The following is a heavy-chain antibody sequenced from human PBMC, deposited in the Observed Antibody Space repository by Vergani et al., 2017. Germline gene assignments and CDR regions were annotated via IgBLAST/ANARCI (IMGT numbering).Heavy chain of an antibody. V-gene: IGHV1-69*01. J-gene: IGHJ4*02. Sequence: QVQLVQSGAEVKKPGSSVKVSCKASGGTFSSYAISWVRQAPGQGLEWMGGIIPIFGTANSTQKFQGRVTITADESTSTAYMELSSLRSEDTAVYYFAGGKKAAMVTYYFDYWGQGTLVTVSS. CDR2: IIPIFGTA. CDR3: AGGKKAAMVTYYFDY. D-gene: IGHD5-18*01. CDR1: GGTFSSYA.